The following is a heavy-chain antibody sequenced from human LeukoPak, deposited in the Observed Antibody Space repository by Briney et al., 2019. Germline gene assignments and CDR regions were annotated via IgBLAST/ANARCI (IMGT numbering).Heavy chain of an antibody. CDR1: GFTFSYYW. Sequence: TGGSLRLSCAASGFTFSYYWMSWVRQAPGKGLEWVANIKYYGSEKYYADSVRGRFTISRDNAKNSLFLQMNSLRAEDTAVYYCASALPADHFDYWGQGTLVTVSS. J-gene: IGHJ4*02. V-gene: IGHV3-7*01. CDR3: ASALPADHFDY. CDR2: IKYYGSEK.